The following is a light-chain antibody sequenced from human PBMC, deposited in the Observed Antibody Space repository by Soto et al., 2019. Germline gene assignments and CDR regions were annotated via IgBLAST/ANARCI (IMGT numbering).Light chain of an antibody. CDR2: NDY. V-gene: IGLV1-47*02. CDR3: AVWDDSLSGVV. CDR1: TSNVGSNL. J-gene: IGLJ2*01. Sequence: QSVLAQPPSASGTPGQRVTISCPGSTSNVGSNLASWYQQLPGSAPELLIYNDYERPSGVPDRFSGSKSGTSASLGISGLRSEDEADYFCAVWDDSLSGVVFGGGTKLTVL.